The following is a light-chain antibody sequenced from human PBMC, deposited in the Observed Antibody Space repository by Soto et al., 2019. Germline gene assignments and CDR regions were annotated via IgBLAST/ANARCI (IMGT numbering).Light chain of an antibody. CDR2: DVS. V-gene: IGLV2-14*01. CDR3: SSYTSSSTLVV. CDR1: SSDVGGYNY. Sequence: QSALTQPASVSGSPGQSITISCTGTSSDVGGYNYVSWYQQHPGKAPKLMIYDVSNRPSGVSNRFSGSKSGNTASLTISGRQAEDEADYYCSSYTSSSTLVVFGGGTKGTVL. J-gene: IGLJ2*01.